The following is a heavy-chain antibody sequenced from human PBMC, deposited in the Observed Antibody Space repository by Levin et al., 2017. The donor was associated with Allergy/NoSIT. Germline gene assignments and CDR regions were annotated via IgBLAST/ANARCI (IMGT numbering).Heavy chain of an antibody. Sequence: GGSLRLSCAASGFSFSDYWLTWVRQAPGKGLEWVANIKPDGSEKYYAGSVTGRFNISRDNAQNSLYLQMKYLSAEDTAVYYCASPYSSDWDFDIWGPGTMVTVSS. CDR3: ASPYSSDWDFDI. CDR1: GFSFSDYW. V-gene: IGHV3-7*01. D-gene: IGHD6-19*01. J-gene: IGHJ3*02. CDR2: IKPDGSEK.